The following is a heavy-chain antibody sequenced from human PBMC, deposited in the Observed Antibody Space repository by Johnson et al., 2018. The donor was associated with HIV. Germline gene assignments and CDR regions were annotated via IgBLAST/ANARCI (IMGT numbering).Heavy chain of an antibody. J-gene: IGHJ3*02. CDR2: INRNGGTI. CDR3: ARDRGGPVRDDAFDI. Sequence: VQLVESGGGVVQPGRSLRLSCAASGFTFDDYGMSWVRQAPGKGLEWVSGINRNGGTIGYAASVKGRFTISRDNAKNSLYLQMDTLGAEDTALYYCARDRGGPVRDDAFDIWGQGTMVTVSS. V-gene: IGHV3-20*04. D-gene: IGHD3-10*01. CDR1: GFTFDDYG.